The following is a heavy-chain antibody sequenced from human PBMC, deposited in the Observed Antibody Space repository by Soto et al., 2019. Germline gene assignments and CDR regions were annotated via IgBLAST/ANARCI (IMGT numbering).Heavy chain of an antibody. CDR3: AHRIGAIFGGPGVYFDY. CDR1: GFSLSTSGVG. Sequence: SGPTLVNPTQTLTLTCTFSGFSLSTSGVGVGWIRQPPGKALEWLALIYWDDDKRYSPSLKSRLTITKDTSKNQVVLTMTNMDPVDTATYYCAHRIGAIFGGPGVYFDYWGQGTLVTVSS. CDR2: IYWDDDK. J-gene: IGHJ4*02. D-gene: IGHD3-3*01. V-gene: IGHV2-5*02.